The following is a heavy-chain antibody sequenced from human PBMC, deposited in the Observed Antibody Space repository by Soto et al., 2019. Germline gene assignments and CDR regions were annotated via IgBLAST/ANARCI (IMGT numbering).Heavy chain of an antibody. D-gene: IGHD5-12*01. J-gene: IGHJ4*02. V-gene: IGHV1-3*04. Sequence: QVHLVQAGAEVKKPGASVKVSCKASGYDFTAYAMHWVRQAPGQSLEWMGWLNSGNGNTKYSEKFQGRVTITSDTSATTAYMELSGMRSEDTAVYYWATYRGYGDPNDYWGQGTLVTVSS. CDR3: ATYRGYGDPNDY. CDR2: LNSGNGNT. CDR1: GYDFTAYA.